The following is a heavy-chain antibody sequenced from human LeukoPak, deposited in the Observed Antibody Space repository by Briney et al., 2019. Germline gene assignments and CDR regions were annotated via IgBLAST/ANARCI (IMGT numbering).Heavy chain of an antibody. J-gene: IGHJ4*02. V-gene: IGHV3-48*03. CDR2: ISTTGGTI. Sequence: PGGSLRLSCAASGFTFGGHEMNWVRQAPGKGLEWLSYISTTGGTIYYADSVKGRFTISRDNAKNSLYLQMNSLRVEDTAVYYCARADPYGDSTPDFWGQGTPVTVSS. D-gene: IGHD4-17*01. CDR1: GFTFGGHE. CDR3: ARADPYGDSTPDF.